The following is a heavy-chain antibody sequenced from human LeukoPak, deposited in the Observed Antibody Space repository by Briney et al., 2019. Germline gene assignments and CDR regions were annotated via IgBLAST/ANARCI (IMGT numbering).Heavy chain of an antibody. CDR3: AKGFYDNSASGVFDI. V-gene: IGHV3-23*01. CDR2: IIAGGVST. J-gene: IGHJ3*02. Sequence: GGSLRLSCAASGFTFSGFATSWVRQAPGKGLEWVSGIIAGGVSTYYADSVKGRFTISRDNSKNTLYLRMNSLRAEDTAVYYCAKGFYDNSASGVFDIWGQGTMVTVSS. CDR1: GFTFSGFA. D-gene: IGHD3-22*01.